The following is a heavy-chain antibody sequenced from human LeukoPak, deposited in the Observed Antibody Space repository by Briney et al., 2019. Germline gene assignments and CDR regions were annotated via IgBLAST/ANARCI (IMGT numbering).Heavy chain of an antibody. V-gene: IGHV3-73*01. J-gene: IGHJ4*02. CDR3: TRHGVAGTGQIDY. CDR2: IRSKANSYAT. CDR1: GFTFSGSA. D-gene: IGHD6-19*01. Sequence: PGGSLRLSCAASGFTFSGSAMHWVRQASGKGLEWVGRIRSKANSYATAYAASVKGRLTISRDDSKNTAYLQMNSLKTEDTAVYYCTRHGVAGTGQIDYWGQGTLVTVSS.